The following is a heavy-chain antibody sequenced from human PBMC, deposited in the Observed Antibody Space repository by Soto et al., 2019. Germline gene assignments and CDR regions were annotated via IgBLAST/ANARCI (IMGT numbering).Heavy chain of an antibody. V-gene: IGHV4-30-4*01. Sequence: QVQLQESGPGLVKPSQTLSLTCTVSGGSISSGDYYWVWIRQPPGKGLEWIGYIYYSGSTYYNPSLKSRVTISVDTSQNQFSLKLSSVTAADTAVYYCARCGWGLPYFDYWGQGTLVTVSS. J-gene: IGHJ4*02. CDR2: IYYSGST. CDR3: ARCGWGLPYFDY. D-gene: IGHD1-26*01. CDR1: GGSISSGDYY.